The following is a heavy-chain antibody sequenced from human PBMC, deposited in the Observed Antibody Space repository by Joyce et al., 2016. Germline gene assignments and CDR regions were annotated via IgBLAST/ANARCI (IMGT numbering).Heavy chain of an antibody. Sequence: QVQLVESGGGVVQPGRSLRLTCAGSGLTPSNYGVHWVSQAPGKGLEWLAVISYDGIYKYYADSVKGRFTISRDNSKNTVFLEMNSLRTEDTAVYYCAKILTATYSSGWFLDYWGQGTLVTVSS. J-gene: IGHJ4*02. V-gene: IGHV3-30*18. CDR2: ISYDGIYK. CDR1: GLTPSNYG. CDR3: AKILTATYSSGWFLDY. D-gene: IGHD6-25*01.